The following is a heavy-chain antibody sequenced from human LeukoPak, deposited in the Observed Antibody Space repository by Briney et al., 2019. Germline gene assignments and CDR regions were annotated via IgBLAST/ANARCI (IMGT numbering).Heavy chain of an antibody. J-gene: IGHJ4*02. CDR1: VGSISSGVYY. CDR3: ARATFNLGLFY. Sequence: SQTLSLTCTVSVGSISSGVYYCSWIRQHPGKGLEWIGYIYYSGTTYYNPSLKSRVTISVDTSKNQFSLKLSSVTAADTAVYYCARATFNLGLFYWGQGTLVTVSS. D-gene: IGHD1-14*01. V-gene: IGHV4-31*03. CDR2: IYYSGTT.